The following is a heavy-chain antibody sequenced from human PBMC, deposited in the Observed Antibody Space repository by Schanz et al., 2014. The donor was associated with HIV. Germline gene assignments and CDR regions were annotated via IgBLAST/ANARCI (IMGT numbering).Heavy chain of an antibody. CDR2: VNHSGST. V-gene: IGHV4-34*02. CDR3: VREGEDSVAARWYNGMDV. J-gene: IGHJ6*02. D-gene: IGHD3-16*01. CDR1: GGSLSGYY. Sequence: QVRLQQWGVGLLKPSETLSLTCAVYGGSLSGYYWSWIRQSPGKGLEWIGEVNHSGSTKYNPTLKGRVTISVDTSKNQFSLRLSSVTAADAAVYYCVREGEDSVAARWYNGMDVWGQGTTVTVSS.